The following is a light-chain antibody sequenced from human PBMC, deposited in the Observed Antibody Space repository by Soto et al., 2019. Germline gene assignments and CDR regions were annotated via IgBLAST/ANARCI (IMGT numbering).Light chain of an antibody. V-gene: IGKV1-5*01. Sequence: DIQMTQSPSTLSASVGDRVTITCRASQSISSGLAGYQQKPGKAPKLLIYDASSLESGVPSRFSGSGSGTEFTLTISSLPPDDFATYYCEQSNSYSLTCGGGTKVEIK. CDR2: DAS. CDR3: EQSNSYSLT. J-gene: IGKJ4*01. CDR1: QSISSG.